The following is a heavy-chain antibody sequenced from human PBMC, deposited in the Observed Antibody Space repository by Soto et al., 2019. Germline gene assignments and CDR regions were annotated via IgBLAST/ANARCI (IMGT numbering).Heavy chain of an antibody. CDR1: GFTFSSYG. V-gene: IGHV3-33*01. J-gene: IGHJ4*02. CDR3: ARDRTYDYVWGSYRYTGVFDY. CDR2: IWYDGSNK. D-gene: IGHD3-16*02. Sequence: GGSLRLSCAASGFTFSSYGMHWVRQAPGKGLEWVAVIWYDGSNKYYADSVKGRFTISRDNSKNTLYLQMNSLRAEDTAVYYCARDRTYDYVWGSYRYTGVFDYWGQGTLVTVSS.